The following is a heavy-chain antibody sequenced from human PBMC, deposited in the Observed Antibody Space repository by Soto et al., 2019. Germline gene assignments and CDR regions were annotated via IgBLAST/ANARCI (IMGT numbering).Heavy chain of an antibody. D-gene: IGHD5-18*01. CDR1: GFTFSNYA. J-gene: IGHJ4*02. CDR2: ITNSGDRT. V-gene: IGHV3-23*01. Sequence: EVHLLQSGGGLVQPGGSLRLSCAASGFTFSNYAMRWLRQPPGKGLEWVSAITNSGDRTYYADSVKGRFTISRDNSKNTLYLQMNSLRAEDSAVYYCVRERSGHSYADSWGQGTLVTVSS. CDR3: VRERSGHSYADS.